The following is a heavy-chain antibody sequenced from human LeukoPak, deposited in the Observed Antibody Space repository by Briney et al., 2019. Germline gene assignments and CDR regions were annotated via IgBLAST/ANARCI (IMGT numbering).Heavy chain of an antibody. CDR3: ARSTYYYDSSGPGGGYYFDY. D-gene: IGHD3-22*01. J-gene: IGHJ4*02. CDR2: ISSNGGST. V-gene: IGHV3-64*01. CDR1: GFTFSSYA. Sequence: GGSLRLSCAASGFTFSSYAMHWVRQAPGKGLEYVSAISSNGGSTYYANSVKGRFTISRDNSKNTLYLQMNSLRAEDTAVYYCARSTYYYDSSGPGGGYYFDYWGQGTLVTVSS.